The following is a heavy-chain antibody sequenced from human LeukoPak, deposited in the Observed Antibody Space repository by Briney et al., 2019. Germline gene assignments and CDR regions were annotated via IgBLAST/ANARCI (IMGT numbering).Heavy chain of an antibody. J-gene: IGHJ5*02. CDR1: GYTFTSYA. CDR2: INTNTGNP. Sequence: ASVKVSCKASGYTFTSYAMNWVRQAPGQGLEWMGWINTNTGNPTYAQGFTGRFVFSLDTSVSTAYLQISSLKAEDTAVYYCARDPAWIPGIQPMRKNWFDPWGQGTLVTVSS. D-gene: IGHD5-18*01. V-gene: IGHV7-4-1*02. CDR3: ARDPAWIPGIQPMRKNWFDP.